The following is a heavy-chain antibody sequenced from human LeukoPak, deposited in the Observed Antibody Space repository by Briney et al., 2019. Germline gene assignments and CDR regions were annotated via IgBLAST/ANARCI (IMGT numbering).Heavy chain of an antibody. V-gene: IGHV5-51*01. D-gene: IGHD3-16*01. CDR2: IYPGDSDT. J-gene: IGHJ1*01. CDR1: GYSFTTYW. CDR3: ARRSASAEYFQH. Sequence: GESLKISCRGSGYSFTTYWIAWVRQMPGKGLEWMGIIYPGDSDTRYSPSFQGQVTISADKSTSTAYLQWSSLKASDTAIYYCARRSASAEYFQHWGQGTLVTVSS.